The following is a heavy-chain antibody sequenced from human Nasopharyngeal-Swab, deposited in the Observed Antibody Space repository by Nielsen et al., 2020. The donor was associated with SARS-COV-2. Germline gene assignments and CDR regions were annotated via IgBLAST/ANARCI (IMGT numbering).Heavy chain of an antibody. D-gene: IGHD2-21*02. CDR1: GFTLSSYA. CDR2: ISHDETNK. V-gene: IGHV3-30-3*01. CDR3: VRDSRKYCRNIDCYMGNWFDP. J-gene: IGHJ5*02. Sequence: GESLKISCAASGFTLSSYAMHWVRQAPGKGLEWVAVISHDETNKDYADSVKGRFSVSRDNSKNTVHLQMSSLRSEDTAIYYCVRDSRKYCRNIDCYMGNWFDPWGQGTLVTVSS.